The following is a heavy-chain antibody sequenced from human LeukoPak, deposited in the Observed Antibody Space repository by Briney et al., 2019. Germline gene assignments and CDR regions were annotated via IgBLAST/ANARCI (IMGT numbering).Heavy chain of an antibody. Sequence: GGSLRLSCAASGFTFSSYAMHWVRQAPGKGLEWVAVISYDGSNKYYADSVKGRFTISRDNSKNTLYLQMNSLRAEDTAVYYCARDMGTTVTTYYYYGMDVWGQGTTVTVSS. J-gene: IGHJ6*02. V-gene: IGHV3-30-3*01. CDR2: ISYDGSNK. CDR3: ARDMGTTVTTYYYYGMDV. CDR1: GFTFSSYA. D-gene: IGHD4-17*01.